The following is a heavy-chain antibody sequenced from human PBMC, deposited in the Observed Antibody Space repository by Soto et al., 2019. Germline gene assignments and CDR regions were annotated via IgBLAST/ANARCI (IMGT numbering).Heavy chain of an antibody. CDR2: INHSGST. CDR3: ARDIVVVPAAPNYYYYYGMDV. CDR1: GGSFSGYY. Sequence: SETLSLTCAVYGGSFSGYYWSWIRQPPGKGLEWIGEINHSGSTNYNPSLKSRVTISVDKSKNQFSLKLSSVTAADTAVYYCARDIVVVPAAPNYYYYYGMDVWGQGTTVTVS. V-gene: IGHV4-34*01. J-gene: IGHJ6*02. D-gene: IGHD2-2*01.